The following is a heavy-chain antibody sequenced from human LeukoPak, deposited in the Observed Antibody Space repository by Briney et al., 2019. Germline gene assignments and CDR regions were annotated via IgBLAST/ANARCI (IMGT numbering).Heavy chain of an antibody. CDR2: IYSGGST. CDR3: ARDRYSSSWYGGFDY. D-gene: IGHD6-13*01. J-gene: IGHJ4*02. Sequence: GGSLRLSCAASGVTVSSNYMSWVRQAPGKGLEWVSVIYSGGSTYYADSVKDRFTISRDNSKNTLYLQMNSLRAEDTAVYYCARDRYSSSWYGGFDYWGQGTLVTVSS. CDR1: GVTVSSNY. V-gene: IGHV3-66*01.